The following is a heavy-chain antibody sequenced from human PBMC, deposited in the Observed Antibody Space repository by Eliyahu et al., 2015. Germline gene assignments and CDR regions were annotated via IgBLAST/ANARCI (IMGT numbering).Heavy chain of an antibody. D-gene: IGHD3-9*01. J-gene: IGHJ4*02. CDR1: GXTFSSYG. CDR3: AKDVLRYGVLGY. Sequence: QVQLVESGGGVVQPGGSLRLSCAXXGXTFSSYGMHWVPQAPGKGLEWVAFIRYDGSNKYYADSVKGRFTISRDNSKNTLYLQMNSLRAEDTAVYYCAKDVLRYGVLGYWGQGTLVTVSS. V-gene: IGHV3-30*02. CDR2: IRYDGSNK.